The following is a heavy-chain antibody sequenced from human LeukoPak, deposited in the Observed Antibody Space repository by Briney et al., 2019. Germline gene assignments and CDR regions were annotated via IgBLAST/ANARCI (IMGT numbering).Heavy chain of an antibody. CDR1: GYTFTNYG. V-gene: IGHV1-18*01. D-gene: IGHD6-19*01. Sequence: GASVKVSCKASGYTFTNYGITWVRQAPGQGIEWMGWISAYNGDTDYAQKFQGRVTMTTDTSTSTVYMELRSLRSDDTAIYYCATTPPGVEAGTLDYWGQGTLVTVSS. J-gene: IGHJ4*02. CDR3: ATTPPGVEAGTLDY. CDR2: ISAYNGDT.